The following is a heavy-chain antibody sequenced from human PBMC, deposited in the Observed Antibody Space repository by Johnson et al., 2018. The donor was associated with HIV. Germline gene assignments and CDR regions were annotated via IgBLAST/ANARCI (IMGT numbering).Heavy chain of an antibody. J-gene: IGHJ3*02. CDR1: GFTFSSYA. Sequence: QVQLVESGGGVVQPGRSLRLSCAASGFTFSSYAMHWVRQAPGKGLEWVAVISYDGSNKYYADSVKGRFTISRDNSKNTLYLQMNSLRAEDTAVYYCARDLLWDSGSQLEAFDIWGQGTMVTVSS. D-gene: IGHD1-26*01. CDR2: ISYDGSNK. CDR3: ARDLLWDSGSQLEAFDI. V-gene: IGHV3-30*04.